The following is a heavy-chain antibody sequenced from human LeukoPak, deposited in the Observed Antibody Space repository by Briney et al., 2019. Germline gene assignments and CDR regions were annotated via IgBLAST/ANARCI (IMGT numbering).Heavy chain of an antibody. CDR2: IRYDGSNK. D-gene: IGHD1-26*01. CDR1: GFTFSSYG. Sequence: PRGSLRLSCAASGFTFSSYGMHWVRQAPGKGLEWVAFIRYDGSNKYYADSVKGRFTISRDNSKNTLYLQMNSLRAEDTAVYYCAKRLGANNDAFDIWGQGTMVTVSS. V-gene: IGHV3-30*02. J-gene: IGHJ3*02. CDR3: AKRLGANNDAFDI.